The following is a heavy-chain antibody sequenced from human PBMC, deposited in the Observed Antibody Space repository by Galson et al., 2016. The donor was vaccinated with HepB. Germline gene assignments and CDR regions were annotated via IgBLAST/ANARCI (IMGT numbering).Heavy chain of an antibody. CDR1: GHTLTDLS. J-gene: IGHJ6*02. CDR2: FDPEDGKP. CDR3: ASSPPPTWKLLLYYSYYYMAV. Sequence: SVKVSCKVSGHTLTDLSIHWVRQAPGKGLEWMGGFDPEDGKPIYAQKFKGRVTVTEDTSTDTAFMQLSGLRSDDTAVYYCASSPPPTWKLLLYYSYYYMAVGGQGTTLTVSS. D-gene: IGHD4-23*01. V-gene: IGHV1-24*01.